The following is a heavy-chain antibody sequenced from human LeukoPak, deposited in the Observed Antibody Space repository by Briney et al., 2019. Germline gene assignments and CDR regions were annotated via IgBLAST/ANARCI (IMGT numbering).Heavy chain of an antibody. D-gene: IGHD3-22*01. V-gene: IGHV1-46*01. J-gene: IGHJ4*02. Sequence: ASVKVSCKASGYTFTSYYLHWVRQAPGQGLEWMGIINPSGGSTSYAQKFQGRVTMTRDMSTSTVYMELSSLRSEDTAVYYCAREVRGSPYYYNSSSYWFDYWGQGTLVTVSS. CDR2: INPSGGST. CDR3: AREVRGSPYYYNSSSYWFDY. CDR1: GYTFTSYY.